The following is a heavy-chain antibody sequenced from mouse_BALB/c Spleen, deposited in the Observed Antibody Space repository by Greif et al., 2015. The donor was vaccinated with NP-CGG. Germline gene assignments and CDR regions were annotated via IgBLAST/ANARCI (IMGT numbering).Heavy chain of an antibody. D-gene: IGHD2-4*01. CDR3: AREITYAMDY. J-gene: IGHJ4*01. CDR2: INPYNGDT. CDR1: GYSFTGYF. V-gene: IGHV1-20*02. Sequence: EVQLVESGPELVKPGASVKISCKASGYSFTGYFMNWVMQSHGKSLEWIGRINPYNGDTFYNQKFKGKATLTVDKSSSTAHVELRSLASEDSAVYYCAREITYAMDYWGQGTSVTVSS.